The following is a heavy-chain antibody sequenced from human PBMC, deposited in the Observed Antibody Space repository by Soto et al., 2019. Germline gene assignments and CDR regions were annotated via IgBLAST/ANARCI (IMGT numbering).Heavy chain of an antibody. CDR3: AREPLRYGDYPRDYFDY. CDR1: GGSVSSGSYY. V-gene: IGHV4-61*01. Sequence: QVQLQESGPGLVKPSETLSLTCTVSGGSVSSGSYYWSWIRQPPGKGLEWIGYIYYRGSTNYNPSLRSPATISVAPTKNQISLKLSSVTAADTAVYYCAREPLRYGDYPRDYFDYGGQGTLVTVSS. CDR2: IYYRGST. D-gene: IGHD4-17*01. J-gene: IGHJ4*02.